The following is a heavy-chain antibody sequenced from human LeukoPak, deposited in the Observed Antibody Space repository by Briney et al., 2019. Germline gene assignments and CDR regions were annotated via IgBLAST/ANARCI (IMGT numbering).Heavy chain of an antibody. CDR1: GTYW. J-gene: IGHJ5*02. V-gene: IGHV3-7*01. Sequence: GGSLRLSCAISGTYWMSWVRQAPGKGLEWVANIAGNGNTKYYMDSVKGRFTISRDNAKNVLYLQMNSLRAEDTAVYYCARDDWGPGPSWGQGTLVTVSS. D-gene: IGHD2-21*01. CDR2: IAGNGNTK. CDR3: ARDDWGPGPS.